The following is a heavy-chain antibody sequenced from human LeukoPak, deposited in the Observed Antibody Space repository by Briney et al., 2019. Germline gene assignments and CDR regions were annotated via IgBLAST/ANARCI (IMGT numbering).Heavy chain of an antibody. Sequence: PSETLSLTCTVSGGSISSYYWGWIRLPPGKGLEWIGSIYYSGSTYYNPSLKSRVTISVDTSKNQFSLKLSSVTAADTAVYYCARHIYRTYGMDVWGQGTTVTVSS. J-gene: IGHJ6*02. CDR3: ARHIYRTYGMDV. CDR2: IYYSGST. D-gene: IGHD4-11*01. V-gene: IGHV4-39*01. CDR1: GGSISSYY.